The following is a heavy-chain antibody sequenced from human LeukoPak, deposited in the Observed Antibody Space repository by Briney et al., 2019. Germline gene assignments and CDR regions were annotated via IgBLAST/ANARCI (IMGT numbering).Heavy chain of an antibody. V-gene: IGHV1-2*02. D-gene: IGHD3-16*01. Sequence: ASVKVSCKASGYTFTGYYMHWVRQAPGQGLEWMGWINPNNGDTNYAQKFQGRVTMTRDTSISTACMELSRLRSDDTAVYYCARDRGRAMGVDYWGQGTLVTVSS. CDR1: GYTFTGYY. CDR3: ARDRGRAMGVDY. J-gene: IGHJ4*02. CDR2: INPNNGDT.